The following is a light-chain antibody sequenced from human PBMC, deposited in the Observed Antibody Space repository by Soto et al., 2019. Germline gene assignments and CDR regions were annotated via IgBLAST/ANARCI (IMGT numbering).Light chain of an antibody. CDR2: TAS. V-gene: IGKV1-9*01. CDR3: QQVDSYPYT. J-gene: IGKJ2*01. CDR1: QGISSY. Sequence: DIQLTQSPSFLSASVGDRVTITCRASQGISSYLVWYQQKPGKAPKLLIYTASTLQSGLPSRFSGSESGTEFTLTISSLKPEDFATYYCQQVDSYPYTFGQGTKLEIK.